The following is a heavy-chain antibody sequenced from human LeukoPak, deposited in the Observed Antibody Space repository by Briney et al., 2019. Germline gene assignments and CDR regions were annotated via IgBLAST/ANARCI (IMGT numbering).Heavy chain of an antibody. D-gene: IGHD3-22*01. J-gene: IGHJ2*01. Sequence: GGSLRLSCAASGFTFSDYYMSWIRQAPGKGLEWVSYISSSGSTIYYADSVKGRFTISRDNAKNSLYLQMDSLRAEDTAVYYCARGPLALYYDSSGYPTDWYFDLWGRGTLVTVSS. CDR2: ISSSGSTI. CDR1: GFTFSDYY. CDR3: ARGPLALYYDSSGYPTDWYFDL. V-gene: IGHV3-11*04.